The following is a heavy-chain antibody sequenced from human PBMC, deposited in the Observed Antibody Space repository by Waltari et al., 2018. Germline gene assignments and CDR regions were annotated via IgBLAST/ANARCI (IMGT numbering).Heavy chain of an antibody. J-gene: IGHJ4*02. CDR2: ISYDGRNK. D-gene: IGHD6-19*01. Sequence: QVQLVESGGGVVQPGGSLRLSCAASGFTFTNYAMHWVRQAPGKGLEWAAIISYDGRNKYYADSVKSRFTISRDNSKNTLYLQMNSLRVEDTAVYYCAKDITIAVAGIDYWGQGTLVTVSS. V-gene: IGHV3-30*04. CDR3: AKDITIAVAGIDY. CDR1: GFTFTNYA.